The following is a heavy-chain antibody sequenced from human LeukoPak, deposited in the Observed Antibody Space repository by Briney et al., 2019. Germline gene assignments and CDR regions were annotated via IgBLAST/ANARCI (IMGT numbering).Heavy chain of an antibody. CDR1: GFIVRRKY. J-gene: IGHJ4*02. CDR2: IYSGDTT. V-gene: IGHV3-53*01. CDR3: ATVLSDSRGLYHSDS. Sequence: GGSLRPSCAASGFIVRRKYRSWVRQAPGKGLEWVSLIYSGDTTYYADSVKGRFTISRDNSKNMLYLQMNSLRAEDTAVYYCATVLSDSRGLYHSDSWGQGTQVTVSS. D-gene: IGHD6-19*01.